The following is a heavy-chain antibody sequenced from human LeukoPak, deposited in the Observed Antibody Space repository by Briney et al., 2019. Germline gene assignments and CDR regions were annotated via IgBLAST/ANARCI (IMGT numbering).Heavy chain of an antibody. CDR2: IYYSGST. Sequence: PSETLSLTCTVSGGSISSYYWSWIRQPPGKGLEWIGYIYYSGSTSYNPSLKSRVTISVDTSKNQSSLKLSSVTAADTAVYYCARWYSSSWYGEYFDYWGQGTLVTVSS. J-gene: IGHJ4*02. CDR1: GGSISSYY. D-gene: IGHD6-13*01. V-gene: IGHV4-59*01. CDR3: ARWYSSSWYGEYFDY.